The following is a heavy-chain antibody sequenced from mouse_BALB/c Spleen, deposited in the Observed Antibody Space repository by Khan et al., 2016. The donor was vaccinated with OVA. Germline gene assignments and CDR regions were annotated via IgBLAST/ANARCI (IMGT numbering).Heavy chain of an antibody. Sequence: VQLQQSGPGLVKPSQSLSLTCTVTGYSITSDYAWNWIRQFPGNKLEWMGYISSTGSTSYNPSLKSRISITRDISKNQLFLQLKSVTTEDTATYYCARSLDYSYGYALDCWGRGTSVTVSS. CDR3: ARSLDYSYGYALDC. CDR1: GYSITSDYA. V-gene: IGHV3-2*02. D-gene: IGHD2-12*01. J-gene: IGHJ4*01. CDR2: ISSTGST.